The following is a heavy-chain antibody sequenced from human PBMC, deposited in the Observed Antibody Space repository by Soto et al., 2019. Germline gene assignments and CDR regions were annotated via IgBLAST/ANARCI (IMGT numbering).Heavy chain of an antibody. Sequence: GGSLRLACAASGFTFSSYSMNWVRQAPGKGLEWVSSISSSSSYIYYADSVKGRFTISRDNAKNSLYLQMNSLRAEDTAVYYSARYVRDVGFDYWGQGTLVTVSS. D-gene: IGHD3-10*02. CDR2: ISSSSSYI. CDR1: GFTFSSYS. CDR3: ARYVRDVGFDY. J-gene: IGHJ4*02. V-gene: IGHV3-21*01.